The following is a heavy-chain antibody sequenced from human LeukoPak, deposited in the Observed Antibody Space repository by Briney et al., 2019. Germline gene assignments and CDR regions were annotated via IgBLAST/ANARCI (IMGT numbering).Heavy chain of an antibody. D-gene: IGHD4-11*01. Sequence: PGGSLRLSCAASGFTFSSYWMSWVRQAPGKGLEWVANIKQDGSEKYYVDSVKGRFTISRDNAKNTLYLQMNSLRAEDTAVYYCARDPYSNSHPLDYWGQGTLVTVSS. V-gene: IGHV3-7*01. CDR3: ARDPYSNSHPLDY. CDR2: IKQDGSEK. J-gene: IGHJ4*02. CDR1: GFTFSSYW.